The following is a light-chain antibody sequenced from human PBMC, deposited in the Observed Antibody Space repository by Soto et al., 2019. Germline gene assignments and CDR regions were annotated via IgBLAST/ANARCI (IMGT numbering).Light chain of an antibody. Sequence: QSALTQPPSASGSPGQSVTISCTGTSSDVGGYIFVSWYQQHPGKVPKLIIYDVNERPSGVPDRFSGSKYGNTASLTVSGLQAEDEGDYYCVSFAGGTYVFGTGTKVTVL. CDR2: DVN. CDR3: VSFAGGTYV. CDR1: SSDVGGYIF. V-gene: IGLV2-8*01. J-gene: IGLJ1*01.